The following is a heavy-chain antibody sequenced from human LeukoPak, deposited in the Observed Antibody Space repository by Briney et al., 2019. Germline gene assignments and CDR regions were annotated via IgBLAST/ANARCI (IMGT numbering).Heavy chain of an antibody. Sequence: GASVKVSCKASGYTFTSYGISWVRQAPGQGLEWMGGIIPIFGTANYAQKFQGRVTITADESTSTAYMELSSLRSEDTAVYYCASSQLGFYYYGMDVWGQGTTVTVSS. V-gene: IGHV1-69*13. D-gene: IGHD3-16*01. CDR3: ASSQLGFYYYGMDV. CDR1: GYTFTSYG. J-gene: IGHJ6*02. CDR2: IIPIFGTA.